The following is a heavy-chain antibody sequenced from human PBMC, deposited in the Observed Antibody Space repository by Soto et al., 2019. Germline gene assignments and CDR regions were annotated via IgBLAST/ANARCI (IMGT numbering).Heavy chain of an antibody. CDR3: AKDSGGLRDYYYYGMDV. CDR2: INAGNGNT. V-gene: IGHV1-3*01. J-gene: IGHJ6*02. Sequence: ASVKVSCKASGYTFTSYAMHWVRQAPGQRLEWMGWINAGNGNTKYSQKFQGRVTITRDTSASTAYMELSSMRSEDTAVYYCAKDSGGLRDYYYYGMDVWGQGTTVTVS. CDR1: GYTFTSYA. D-gene: IGHD3-16*01.